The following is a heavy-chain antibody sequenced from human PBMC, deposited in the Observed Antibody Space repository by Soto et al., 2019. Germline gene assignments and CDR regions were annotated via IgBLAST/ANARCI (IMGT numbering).Heavy chain of an antibody. CDR3: AKDLAIFGVVLPDDY. J-gene: IGHJ4*02. CDR2: ISGSGGST. Sequence: HPGGSLRLSCAASGFTFSSYAMSWVRQAPGKGLEWVSAISGSGGSTYYADSVRGRFTISRDNSKNTLYLQMNSLRAEDTAVYYCAKDLAIFGVVLPDDYWGQGTLVTVSS. D-gene: IGHD3-3*01. CDR1: GFTFSSYA. V-gene: IGHV3-23*01.